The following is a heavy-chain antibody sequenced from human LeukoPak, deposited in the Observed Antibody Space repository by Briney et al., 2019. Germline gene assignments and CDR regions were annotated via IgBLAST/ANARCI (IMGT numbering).Heavy chain of an antibody. J-gene: IGHJ4*02. CDR3: ARHMVRGVIIRRGGFDY. Sequence: SETLSLTCTVSGGSLSSYYWSWIRQPAGKGLEWIGRVYTSGSTNYNPSLKSRVTMSIDTSKNQFSLEVSSVTAADTAVYYCARHMVRGVIIRRGGFDYWGQGTLVTVSS. CDR2: VYTSGST. D-gene: IGHD3-10*01. V-gene: IGHV4-4*07. CDR1: GGSLSSYY.